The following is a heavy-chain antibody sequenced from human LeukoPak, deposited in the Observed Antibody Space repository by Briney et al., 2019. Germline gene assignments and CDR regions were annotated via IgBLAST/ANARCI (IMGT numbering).Heavy chain of an antibody. Sequence: SVKVSCKASGGTFSSYAISWVRQAPGQGLEWMGGIIPIFGTANYAQKFQGRVTITADEFTSTAYMELSSLRSEDTAVYYCARDYGVPGTTPFFDYWGQGTLVTVSS. CDR1: GGTFSSYA. D-gene: IGHD1-1*01. J-gene: IGHJ4*02. CDR3: ARDYGVPGTTPFFDY. V-gene: IGHV1-69*13. CDR2: IIPIFGTA.